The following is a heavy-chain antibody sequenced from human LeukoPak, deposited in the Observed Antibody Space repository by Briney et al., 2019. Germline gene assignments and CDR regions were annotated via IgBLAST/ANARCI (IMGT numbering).Heavy chain of an antibody. CDR1: GFTFSSYW. D-gene: IGHD3-22*01. V-gene: IGHV3-7*01. CDR2: IKQDGSEK. Sequence: GGSLRLSCAASGFTFSSYWMSWVRQAPRKGLEWVANIKQDGSEKYYVDSVKGRFTISRDNAKNSLYLQMNSLRAEDTAVYYCARDPYYYDSSGVGDAFDIWGQGTMVTVSS. J-gene: IGHJ3*02. CDR3: ARDPYYYDSSGVGDAFDI.